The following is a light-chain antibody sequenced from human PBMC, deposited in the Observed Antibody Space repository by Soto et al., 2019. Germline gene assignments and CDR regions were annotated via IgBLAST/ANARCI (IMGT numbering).Light chain of an antibody. CDR2: EVN. Sequence: QSALTQPASVSGSPGQSITISCTGTSSDVGSSNLVSWYQQHPGKAPKLMIFEVNTRPPGVSNRFSGSKSGNTASLTISGLQAEDEADYYCCSHTSGNTYVFGTGTEVTVL. CDR3: CSHTSGNTYV. V-gene: IGLV2-23*02. CDR1: SSDVGSSNL. J-gene: IGLJ1*01.